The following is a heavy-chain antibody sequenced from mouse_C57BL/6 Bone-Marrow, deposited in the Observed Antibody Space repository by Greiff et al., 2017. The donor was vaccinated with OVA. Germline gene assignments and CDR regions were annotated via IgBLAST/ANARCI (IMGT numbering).Heavy chain of an antibody. CDR2: IHPNSGST. Sequence: VQLQQPGAELVKPGASVKLSCKASGYTFTSYWMHWVKQRPGQGLEWIGMIHPNSGSTNYNEKFKSKATLTVDKSSSPASMQLSSLTSEDSAVYYCARSLLRGVFDYGGQGTTLTVSS. CDR1: GYTFTSYW. J-gene: IGHJ2*01. V-gene: IGHV1-64*01. D-gene: IGHD1-2*01. CDR3: ARSLLRGVFDY.